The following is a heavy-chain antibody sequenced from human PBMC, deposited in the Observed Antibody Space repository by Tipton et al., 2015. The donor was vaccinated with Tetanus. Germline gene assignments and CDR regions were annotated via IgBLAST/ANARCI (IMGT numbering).Heavy chain of an antibody. CDR3: AREGDCRGGSCFSGDFDN. J-gene: IGHJ4*02. CDR2: SWYDGTDN. CDR1: GFIFSSYG. V-gene: IGHV3-33*01. D-gene: IGHD2-15*01. Sequence: SLRLSCAASGFIFSSYGIHWVRQAPRKGLEWVAVSWYDGTDNYYADSGNGRFTISRDNSKNTLYLQMNSLRAEDTAVYYCAREGDCRGGSCFSGDFDNWGQGTQVTVSS.